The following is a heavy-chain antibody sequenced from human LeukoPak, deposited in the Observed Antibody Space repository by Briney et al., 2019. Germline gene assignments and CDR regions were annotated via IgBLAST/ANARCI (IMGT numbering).Heavy chain of an antibody. CDR1: GYTFTSYG. J-gene: IGHJ3*02. CDR2: ISAYNGNT. D-gene: IGHD6-13*01. CDR3: ASSIAAADDAFDI. V-gene: IGHV1-18*01. Sequence: ASVKVSCKASGYTFTSYGISWVRQAPGQGLEWMGWISAYNGNTNYAQKLQGRVTMTTDTSTSTAYMELSSLRSEDTAVYYCASSIAAADDAFDIWGQGTMVTVSS.